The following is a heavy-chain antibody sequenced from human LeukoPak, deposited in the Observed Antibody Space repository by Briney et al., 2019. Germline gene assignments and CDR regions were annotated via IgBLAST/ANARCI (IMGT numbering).Heavy chain of an antibody. CDR2: IYYSGST. CDR3: AAAKVDGYNYYY. J-gene: IGHJ4*02. D-gene: IGHD5-24*01. Sequence: KASETLSLTCTVSGGSISSYYWSWIRQPPGKGLEWIGYIYYSGSTNYNPSLKSRVTISVDTSKNQFSLKLSSVTAADTAVYYCAAAKVDGYNYYYWGQGTLVTVSS. V-gene: IGHV4-59*01. CDR1: GGSISSYY.